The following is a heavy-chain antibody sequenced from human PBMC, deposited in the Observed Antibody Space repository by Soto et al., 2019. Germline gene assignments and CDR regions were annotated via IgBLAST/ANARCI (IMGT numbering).Heavy chain of an antibody. J-gene: IGHJ4*02. V-gene: IGHV1-46*01. Sequence: GASVKVSCRASGYTFTSYYMHWVRQAPGQGLEWMGIINPSGGSTSYAQKFQGWVTMTRDTSISTAYMDLSRLKSDDTAVYYCARATYDILTGYYTLWDYWGQGTLVTVSS. CDR1: GYTFTSYY. CDR3: ARATYDILTGYYTLWDY. D-gene: IGHD3-9*01. CDR2: INPSGGST.